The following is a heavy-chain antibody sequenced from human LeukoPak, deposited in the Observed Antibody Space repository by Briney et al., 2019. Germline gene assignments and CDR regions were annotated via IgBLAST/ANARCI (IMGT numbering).Heavy chain of an antibody. Sequence: GGSLRLSCVVSGFSVSTNYMSWVRQAPGKGLEWVANIKQDGSEEYYVDSVKGRFTISRDNAKNSLYLQMNSLRAEDTAVYYCARDRVLGVRGVITYYYGMDVWGQGTTVTVSS. V-gene: IGHV3-7*03. D-gene: IGHD3-10*01. CDR2: IKQDGSEE. J-gene: IGHJ6*02. CDR1: GFSVSTNY. CDR3: ARDRVLGVRGVITYYYGMDV.